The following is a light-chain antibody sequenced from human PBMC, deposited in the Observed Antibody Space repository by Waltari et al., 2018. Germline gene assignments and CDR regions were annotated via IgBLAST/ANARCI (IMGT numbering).Light chain of an antibody. CDR3: QQYDNLPPP. CDR2: DAS. J-gene: IGKJ4*01. CDR1: QGISNF. Sequence: DIQMTQSPSSLSASVGDRVTITCPASQGISNFLHWYQQKLGKAPKLLIYDASNLKTGVPSRFSGSVSGTHFSFTISCLQPEDVGTYYCQQYDNLPPPFGGWTQVEIK. V-gene: IGKV1-33*01.